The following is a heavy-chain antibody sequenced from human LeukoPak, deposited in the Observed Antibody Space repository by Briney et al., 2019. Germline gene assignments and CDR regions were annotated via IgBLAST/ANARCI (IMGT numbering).Heavy chain of an antibody. CDR1: GGSISSSNW. CDR3: ARLFTAAADQGGVDY. V-gene: IGHV4-4*02. D-gene: IGHD6-13*01. J-gene: IGHJ4*02. CDR2: IYHSGST. Sequence: SGTLCLTCAVSGGSISSSNWWSWVRQPPGKGLEWIGEIYHSGSTNYNPSLKSRVTISVDKSKNQFSLKLSSVTAADTAVYYCARLFTAAADQGGVDYWGQGTLVTVSS.